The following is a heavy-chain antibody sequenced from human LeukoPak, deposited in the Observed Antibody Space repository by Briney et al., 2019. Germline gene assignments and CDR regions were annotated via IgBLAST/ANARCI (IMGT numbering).Heavy chain of an antibody. Sequence: PSPTLSPACAVYGRSFSGYYWSCIRRPPGKGPEWLGEYKNRGSTNYNPSLKTGVTISGDTSTNQYSLKLSSVKAEGTAVYYCARGFPDKVWGDSRPTAGYFQHWGQGTLVTVSS. D-gene: IGHD3-16*01. V-gene: IGHV4-34*01. CDR3: ARGFPDKVWGDSRPTAGYFQH. J-gene: IGHJ1*01. CDR2: YKNRGST. CDR1: GRSFSGYY.